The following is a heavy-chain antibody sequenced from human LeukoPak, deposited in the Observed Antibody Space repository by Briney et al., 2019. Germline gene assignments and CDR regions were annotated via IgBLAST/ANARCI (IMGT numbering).Heavy chain of an antibody. Sequence: GGSLRLSCAASGFTFSNYSMNWVRQAPGKGLEWVSSISSSSSYIYYADSVKGRFTISRDNAKNSLYLQMNSLRAEDTAVYYCARDPRASYSSSWFFHTTKGEYFDYWGQGTLVTVSS. V-gene: IGHV3-21*04. J-gene: IGHJ4*02. CDR1: GFTFSNYS. CDR3: ARDPRASYSSSWFFHTTKGEYFDY. CDR2: ISSSSSYI. D-gene: IGHD6-13*01.